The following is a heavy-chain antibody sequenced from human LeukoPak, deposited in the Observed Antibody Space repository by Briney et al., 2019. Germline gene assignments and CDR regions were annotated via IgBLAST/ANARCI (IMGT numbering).Heavy chain of an antibody. Sequence: PGGSLRLSCAASGFTFSSYAMSWVRQAPGKGLEWVSAISGSGGSTYYADSVKGRFTISRDNSKNTLYLQMNSLRAEDTAVYYCARDRSGSRPDFWSGYGAFDIWGQGTMVTVSS. CDR1: GFTFSSYA. V-gene: IGHV3-23*01. CDR2: ISGSGGST. J-gene: IGHJ3*02. D-gene: IGHD3-3*01. CDR3: ARDRSGSRPDFWSGYGAFDI.